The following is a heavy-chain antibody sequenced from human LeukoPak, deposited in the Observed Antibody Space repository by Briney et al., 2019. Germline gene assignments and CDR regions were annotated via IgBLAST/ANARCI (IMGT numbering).Heavy chain of an antibody. V-gene: IGHV3-7*01. Sequence: QPGGSLRLSCAASGFTFSSYWMTWVRQAPGKGLEWVANIKQDGSEKYYVDSVKGRFTISRDNAKNSLYLQMNSLRAEDTAVYYCARGEGGSYPYYFDYWGQGTLVTVSS. D-gene: IGHD1-26*01. J-gene: IGHJ4*02. CDR1: GFTFSSYW. CDR2: IKQDGSEK. CDR3: ARGEGGSYPYYFDY.